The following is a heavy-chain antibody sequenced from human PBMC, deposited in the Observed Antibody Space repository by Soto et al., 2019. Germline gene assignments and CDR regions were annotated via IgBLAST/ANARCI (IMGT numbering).Heavy chain of an antibody. CDR3: AKGGYYSLFDS. J-gene: IGHJ3*02. CDR1: GIPFSSYA. D-gene: IGHD3-16*01. Sequence: GGTVGLSXVAFGIPFSSYAMSWVRQTPGKRLEWVSGLSGSGGRTYYAYSVKGRFTISRDNSNNTLSLQMHILRVEDTAVYFGAKGGYYSLFDSWGQGTMVTVSS. V-gene: IGHV3-23*01. CDR2: LSGSGGRT.